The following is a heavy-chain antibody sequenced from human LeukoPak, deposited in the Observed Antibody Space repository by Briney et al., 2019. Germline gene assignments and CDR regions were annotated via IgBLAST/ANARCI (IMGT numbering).Heavy chain of an antibody. V-gene: IGHV4-34*01. CDR2: VNLSVIT. CDR1: GGSFSGYC. D-gene: IGHD3-22*01. CDR3: ARARTYYYDSSGYCALYYYYMYV. J-gene: IGHJ6*03. Sequence: PSETLSLTCVLYGGSFSGYCWRWIRQPPGEGLEWLGEVNLSVITNYYPSPKGRVTISLDTTKSQFSLELSSMTAADTAVYYCARARTYYYDSSGYCALYYYYMYVWGKGNTVTVSS.